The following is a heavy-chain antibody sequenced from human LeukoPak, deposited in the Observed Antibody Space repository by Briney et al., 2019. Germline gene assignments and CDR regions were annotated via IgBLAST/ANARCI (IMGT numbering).Heavy chain of an antibody. V-gene: IGHV3-23*01. CDR2: FSATEGSA. Sequence: GGSLRLSCAASGFTFSSYGMSWVRLAPGKGLEWVSAFSATEGSAQYAESVKGRFTISRDNSKNSLYLQMNSLRDEDTAVYYCAKARLAAAGTGAFDVWGQGTMVPV. CDR1: GFTFSSYG. CDR3: AKARLAAAGTGAFDV. J-gene: IGHJ3*01. D-gene: IGHD6-13*01.